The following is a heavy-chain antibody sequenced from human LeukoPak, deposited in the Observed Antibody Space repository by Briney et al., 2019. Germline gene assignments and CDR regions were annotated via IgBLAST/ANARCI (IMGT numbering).Heavy chain of an antibody. V-gene: IGHV1-69*04. CDR3: ARDPGGGNRRAGIY. CDR2: IIPILGIA. Sequence: SVKVSCKASGGTFSSYAISWVRQAPGQGLEWMGRIIPILGIANYAQKFQGRVTITADKPTSTAYMELSSLRSEDTAVYYCARDPGGGNRRAGIYWGQGTLVTVSS. CDR1: GGTFSSYA. D-gene: IGHD4-23*01. J-gene: IGHJ4*02.